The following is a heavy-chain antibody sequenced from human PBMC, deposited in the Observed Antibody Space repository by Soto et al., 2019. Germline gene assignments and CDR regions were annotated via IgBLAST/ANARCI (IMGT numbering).Heavy chain of an antibody. V-gene: IGHV5-51*01. CDR3: ARHQVTEQWLALDY. CDR1: GDSFTSYW. J-gene: IGHJ4*02. D-gene: IGHD6-19*01. CDR2: IYPGDSDT. Sequence: GESLKSSCKGSGDSFTSYWIGWVRQMPGKGLEWMGIIYPGDSDTRYSPSFQGQVTISADKSISTAYLQWSSLKASDTAMYYCARHQVTEQWLALDYWGQGTLVTVSS.